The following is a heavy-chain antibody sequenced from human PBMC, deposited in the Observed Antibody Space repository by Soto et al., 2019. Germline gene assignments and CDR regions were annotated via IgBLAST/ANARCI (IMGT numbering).Heavy chain of an antibody. CDR3: ATVFTMVRGTMSVWYYYYGTDV. V-gene: IGHV3-30*03. CDR2: ISFDGSEK. J-gene: IGHJ6*02. CDR1: GFTFSSYG. Sequence: PGGSLRLSCAASGFTFSSYGMHWVRPAPGKGLEWVAVISFDGSEKYYVDSVKGRFTISRDNAKNSLYLQMNSLRAEDTAVYYCATVFTMVRGTMSVWYYYYGTDVWGQGTTVTVSS. D-gene: IGHD3-10*01.